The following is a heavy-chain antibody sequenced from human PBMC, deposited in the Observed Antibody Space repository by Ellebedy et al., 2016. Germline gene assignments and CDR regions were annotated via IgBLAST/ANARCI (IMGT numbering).Heavy chain of an antibody. J-gene: IGHJ6*02. CDR3: ARDNEYYDILTGRYYYYGMDV. CDR1: GYTFTSYG. D-gene: IGHD3-9*01. V-gene: IGHV1-18*01. Sequence: ASVKVSCKASGYTFTSYGISWVRQAPGQGLEWMGWISAYNGNTNYAQKLQGRVTMITDTSTSTAYMELRSLRSDDTAVYYCARDNEYYDILTGRYYYYGMDVWGQGTTVTVSS. CDR2: ISAYNGNT.